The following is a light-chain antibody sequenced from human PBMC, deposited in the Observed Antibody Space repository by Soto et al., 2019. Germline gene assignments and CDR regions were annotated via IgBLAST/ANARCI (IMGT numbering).Light chain of an antibody. V-gene: IGKV3-20*01. Sequence: EIVLTQSPGTLSLSPGERATLSCRASQSVSSSYLAWYQQKPGQAPRLLIYGASSRATGIPARFSGSGSGTDLTLTISRLEPEDFAVYYCQQYGSSPPMYTFGQGTKLEIK. J-gene: IGKJ2*01. CDR2: GAS. CDR1: QSVSSSY. CDR3: QQYGSSPPMYT.